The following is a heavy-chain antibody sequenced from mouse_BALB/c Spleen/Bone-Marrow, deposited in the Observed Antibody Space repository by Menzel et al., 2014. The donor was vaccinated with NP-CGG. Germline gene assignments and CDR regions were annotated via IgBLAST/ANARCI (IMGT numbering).Heavy chain of an antibody. CDR1: GYTFSNFW. Sequence: QVHLQQPGAELVRPGSSVEISCKASGYTFSNFWMNWVKQRPGQGLEGIGQIHPGDGGTNNNGKFKGKATLTTDKSSSTAYMHLSSLSSEDSAVYFCARVYYGNLDYWGQGTTLTVSS. D-gene: IGHD2-1*01. V-gene: IGHV1-80*01. CDR3: ARVYYGNLDY. J-gene: IGHJ2*01. CDR2: IHPGDGGT.